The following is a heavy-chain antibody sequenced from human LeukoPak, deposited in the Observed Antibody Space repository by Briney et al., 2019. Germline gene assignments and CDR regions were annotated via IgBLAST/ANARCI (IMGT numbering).Heavy chain of an antibody. D-gene: IGHD2-2*01. Sequence: GGSLRLSCAASGFTFSSYSMNWVRQAPGKGLEWVSSISSSSSYIYYADSVKGRFTISRDNAKNSLYLQMNSLRAEDTAVYYCARADPYCSSTSCCIDYWGQGTLVTVSS. CDR2: ISSSSSYI. V-gene: IGHV3-21*01. CDR1: GFTFSSYS. J-gene: IGHJ4*02. CDR3: ARADPYCSSTSCCIDY.